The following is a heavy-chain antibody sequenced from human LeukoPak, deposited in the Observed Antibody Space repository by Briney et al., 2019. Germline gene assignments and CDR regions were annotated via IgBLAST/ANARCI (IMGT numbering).Heavy chain of an antibody. CDR3: TTDGYSSNFLVS. CDR2: IKSKTDGGTT. J-gene: IGHJ5*02. V-gene: IGHV3-15*01. CDR1: GFTFSNAW. D-gene: IGHD6-13*01. Sequence: GGSLRLSCVASGFTFSNAWMNWVRQAPGKGREWVGRIKSKTDGGTTDYAAPVKGRITISRDDSTNTLHLQMNSLKTEDTAVYYCTTDGYSSNFLVSWGQGTLVTVSS.